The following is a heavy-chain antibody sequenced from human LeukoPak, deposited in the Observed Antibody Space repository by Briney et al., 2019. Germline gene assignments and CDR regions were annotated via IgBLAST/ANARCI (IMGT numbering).Heavy chain of an antibody. Sequence: ASVKVSCKASGYTFTSYDINWVRQATGQGLEWMGWMNPNSGNTGYAQKFQGRVTMTRNTSISTAYMELSSLRSEDTAVYYCARAESSSWSYYYYYMDVWGKGTTVTVSS. D-gene: IGHD6-13*01. J-gene: IGHJ6*03. CDR1: GYTFTSYD. V-gene: IGHV1-8*01. CDR2: MNPNSGNT. CDR3: ARAESSSWSYYYYYMDV.